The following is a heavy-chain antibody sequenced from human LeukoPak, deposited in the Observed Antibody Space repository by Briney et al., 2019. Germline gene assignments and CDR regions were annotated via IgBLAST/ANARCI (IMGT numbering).Heavy chain of an antibody. J-gene: IGHJ4*02. CDR2: IASDGSST. V-gene: IGHV3-74*01. Sequence: GGSLRLSCAASGFTFSSYWMNWVRQAPGKGLVWVSRIASDGSSTTYADSVKGRFSISRDNAKNTLYLQMNSLRAEDTAVYYCAHAQGTDYWGQGTLVTVSS. CDR3: AHAQGTDY. CDR1: GFTFSSYW.